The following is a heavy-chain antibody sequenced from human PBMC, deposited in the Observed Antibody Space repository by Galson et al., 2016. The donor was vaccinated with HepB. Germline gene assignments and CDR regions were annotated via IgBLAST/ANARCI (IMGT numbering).Heavy chain of an antibody. J-gene: IGHJ4*02. CDR2: ISGGGSLI. CDR1: GFTFSNYG. CDR3: AKIKESAKAVFHY. Sequence: SLRLSCAASGFTFSNYGMIWVRQAPGKGLEWVSAISGGGSLIYYADSVKGRFTISRDNSRNTRYLQMNSLRVEDTAVYYCAKIKESAKAVFHYGGQGTLVTVSP. V-gene: IGHV3-23*01.